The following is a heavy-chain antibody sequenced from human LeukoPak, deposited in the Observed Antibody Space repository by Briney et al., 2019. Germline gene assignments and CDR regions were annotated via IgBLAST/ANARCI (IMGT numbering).Heavy chain of an antibody. CDR3: ARGITAMGNNWFDP. CDR2: IYHSGST. Sequence: PSETLSLTCTVSGYSISSGYYWGWIRPPPGKGLEWIGSIYHSGSTYYNPSLITLVTTSVDTSMNLCSLTVSAVTAADTAVYYCARGITAMGNNWFDPWGQGTLVTVSS. J-gene: IGHJ5*02. D-gene: IGHD5-18*01. CDR1: GYSISSGYY. V-gene: IGHV4-38-2*02.